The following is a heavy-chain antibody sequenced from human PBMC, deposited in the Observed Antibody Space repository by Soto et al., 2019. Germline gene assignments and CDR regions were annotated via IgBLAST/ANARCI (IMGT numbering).Heavy chain of an antibody. CDR2: ISYDGSNK. Sequence: QVQLVESGGGVVQPGRSLRLSCAASGFTFSYYPMHWVRQAPGKGLEWVAVISYDGSNKYYADSVKGRFTISRDNSKNTLYLQMNSLRAEDTAVYYCARGLCGFDGAYNYFDYWGQGTLVTVSS. V-gene: IGHV3-30-3*01. J-gene: IGHJ4*02. CDR3: ARGLCGFDGAYNYFDY. D-gene: IGHD4-17*01. CDR1: GFTFSYYP.